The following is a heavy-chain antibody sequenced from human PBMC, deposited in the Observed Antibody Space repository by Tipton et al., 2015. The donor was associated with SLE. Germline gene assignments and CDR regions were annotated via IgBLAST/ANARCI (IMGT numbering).Heavy chain of an antibody. J-gene: IGHJ4*02. V-gene: IGHV4-34*01. D-gene: IGHD6-13*01. CDR1: GGSFSGYY. Sequence: LRLSCAVYGGSFSGYYWSWIRQPPGKGLEWIGEINHSGSTNYNPSLKSRVTISVDTSKNQFSLKLSSVTAADTAVYYCARSAGYGSSWAHFDYWGQGTLVTVSS. CDR3: ARSAGYGSSWAHFDY. CDR2: INHSGST.